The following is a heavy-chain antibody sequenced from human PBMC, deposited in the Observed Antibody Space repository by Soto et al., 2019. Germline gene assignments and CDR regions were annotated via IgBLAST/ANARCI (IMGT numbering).Heavy chain of an antibody. J-gene: IGHJ3*02. CDR2: ISAYNGNT. Sequence: ASVKVSCKASGYTFTSYGISWVRQAPGQGLEWMGWISAYNGNTNYAQKLQGRVTMTTDTSTSTAYMELRSLRSDDTAVYYCARDRPGNYYDSSGYYYRPVDAFDIWGQGTMVTVSS. CDR3: ARDRPGNYYDSSGYYYRPVDAFDI. CDR1: GYTFTSYG. V-gene: IGHV1-18*01. D-gene: IGHD3-22*01.